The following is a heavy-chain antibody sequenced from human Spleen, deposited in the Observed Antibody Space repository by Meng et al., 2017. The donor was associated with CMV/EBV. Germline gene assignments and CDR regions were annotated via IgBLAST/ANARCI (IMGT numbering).Heavy chain of an antibody. CDR1: GYTFTDYY. V-gene: IGHV1-2*02. D-gene: IGHD2-8*01. J-gene: IGHJ4*02. CDR2: INPKTGDT. Sequence: ASVKVSCKASGYTFTDYYVHWVRQDPGQGLEWMGWINPKTGDTIYAQKFQGRVTMTRDTSTSTVYMELSSLRSEDTAVYYCAKGIYSINGMFEDDYWGQGTLVTVPS. CDR3: AKGIYSINGMFEDDY.